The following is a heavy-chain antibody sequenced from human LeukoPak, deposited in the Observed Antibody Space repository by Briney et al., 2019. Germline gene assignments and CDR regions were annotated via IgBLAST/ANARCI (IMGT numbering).Heavy chain of an antibody. V-gene: IGHV3-7*03. CDR1: GFPFSGYW. D-gene: IGHD3-22*01. J-gene: IGHJ3*02. CDR2: INQDGSVV. Sequence: GGSLRLSCAASGFPFSGYWMDWVRQAPGKGMEWVANINQDGSVVYYAPSVKGRFTISRDNAKNSLYLQMNSLRAEDTALYYCARGSYYYDSSGYYSNDNAFDIWGQGTMVTVSS. CDR3: ARGSYYYDSSGYYSNDNAFDI.